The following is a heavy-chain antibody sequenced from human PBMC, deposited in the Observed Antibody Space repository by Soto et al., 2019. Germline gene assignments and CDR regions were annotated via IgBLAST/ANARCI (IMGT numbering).Heavy chain of an antibody. V-gene: IGHV3-48*02. CDR3: ARGGYPRGNYYYGMED. CDR1: GFTFSSYS. Sequence: HPGGSLRLSCAASGFTFSSYSTNWVRQAPGKGLEWVSYISSSSSTIYYADSVKGRFSISRDNAKNSLYLQMSSLRDEDTAVYYCARGGYPRGNYYYGMEDWGQGTTVTVSS. CDR2: ISSSSSTI. J-gene: IGHJ6*02. D-gene: IGHD5-12*01.